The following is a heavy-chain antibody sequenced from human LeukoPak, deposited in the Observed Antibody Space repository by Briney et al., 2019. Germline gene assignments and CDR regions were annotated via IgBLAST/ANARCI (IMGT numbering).Heavy chain of an antibody. Sequence: GGSLRLSCAASGFTFSSYAMSWVRQAPGKGLEWVSAISGSGGSTYYADSVKGRFTTSTDNSKNTAYLQMNSLRVEDTALYYCARSVPDYTRFDFWGQGALVTVSS. CDR1: GFTFSSYA. J-gene: IGHJ4*02. CDR2: ISGSGGST. V-gene: IGHV3-23*01. D-gene: IGHD4-11*01. CDR3: ARSVPDYTRFDF.